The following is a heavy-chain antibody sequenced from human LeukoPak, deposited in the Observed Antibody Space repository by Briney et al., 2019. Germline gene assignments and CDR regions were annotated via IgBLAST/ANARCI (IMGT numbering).Heavy chain of an antibody. CDR2: ISKDESNK. D-gene: IGHD2/OR15-2a*01. J-gene: IGHJ4*02. Sequence: GGSLRLXCAASGFSFSTFGMHWVRQTPGKGLEWVSHISKDESNKYYADSVKGRFTVSRDTSKNTLFLQMNSLRVEDTAVYYCAKGNPVLHYWGQGTLVTVSS. CDR3: AKGNPVLHY. V-gene: IGHV3-30*18. CDR1: GFSFSTFG.